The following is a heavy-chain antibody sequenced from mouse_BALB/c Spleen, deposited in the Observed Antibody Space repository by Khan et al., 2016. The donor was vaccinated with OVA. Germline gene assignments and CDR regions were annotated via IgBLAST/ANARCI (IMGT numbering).Heavy chain of an antibody. J-gene: IGHJ2*01. CDR3: AREYRNDLYFDY. V-gene: IGHV1-63*01. CDR2: IYPVSGDT. D-gene: IGHD2-14*01. Sequence: QVQLKQSGSELVRPGTSVKMSCKASGFTFTNYGIRWLRQRPGQGLEWIGDIYPVSGDTKYNEKFKVKTTLTADEFSSTAYMQLSSLTSEDSAIYYCAREYRNDLYFDYWGQGTTLTVSS. CDR1: GFTFTNYG.